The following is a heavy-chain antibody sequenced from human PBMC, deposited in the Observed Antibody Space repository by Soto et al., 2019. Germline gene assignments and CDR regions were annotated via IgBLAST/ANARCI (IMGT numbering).Heavy chain of an antibody. V-gene: IGHV3-48*03. CDR3: AGDIMYTGSFRH. Sequence: PGGSLRLSCVASGFNFNTYEMAWVRQAPGKGLEWVAYIGSGATKITYPDSVRGRFTISRDDANKSLFLLMNRLTAEDTALYYCAGDIMYTGSFRHWGQGTLVTVSS. CDR1: GFNFNTYE. J-gene: IGHJ4*02. CDR2: IGSGATKI. D-gene: IGHD1-26*01.